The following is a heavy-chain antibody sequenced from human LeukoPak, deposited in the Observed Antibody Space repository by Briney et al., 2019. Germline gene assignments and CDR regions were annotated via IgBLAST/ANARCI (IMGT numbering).Heavy chain of an antibody. D-gene: IGHD3-3*01. CDR1: GYSISSGYY. J-gene: IGHJ6*03. CDR3: ARAYYDFWSGYYTEYYYYYMDV. V-gene: IGHV4-38-2*02. Sequence: SETLSLTCTVSGYSISSGYYWGCIRQPPGKGLEWIGSIYQSGSTHYNPSLKSRVTISVDTSKNQFSLKLSSVTAADTAVYYCARAYYDFWSGYYTEYYYYYMDVWGKGTTVTVSS. CDR2: IYQSGST.